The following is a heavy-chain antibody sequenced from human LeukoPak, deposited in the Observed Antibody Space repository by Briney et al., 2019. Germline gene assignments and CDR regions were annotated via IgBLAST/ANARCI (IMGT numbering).Heavy chain of an antibody. CDR1: GGSISGYY. V-gene: IGHV4-59*01. Sequence: SETLSLTCTVFGGSISGYYWSWIRQSPGKALEWIGYIYFGGSTHYNPSLKSRVTMSADTSKNQFSLKLSSVTAADTAVYYCARAKLGCSSTSCYYAAFDIWGQGTMVTVSS. J-gene: IGHJ3*02. CDR2: IYFGGST. CDR3: ARAKLGCSSTSCYYAAFDI. D-gene: IGHD2-2*01.